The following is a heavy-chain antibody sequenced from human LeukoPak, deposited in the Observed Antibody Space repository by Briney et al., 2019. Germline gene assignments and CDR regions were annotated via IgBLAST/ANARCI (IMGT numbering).Heavy chain of an antibody. CDR2: IIPIFGTA. D-gene: IGHD3-22*01. CDR1: GGTFSSYA. Sequence: ASVKVSCKASGGTFSSYAISWVRQAPGQGLEWMGGIIPIFGTANYAQKFQGRVTITADESTSTAYMELSSLRSEDTAVYYCARGRVGPTLITMIDYYFDYWGQGTLVTVSS. V-gene: IGHV1-69*01. J-gene: IGHJ4*02. CDR3: ARGRVGPTLITMIDYYFDY.